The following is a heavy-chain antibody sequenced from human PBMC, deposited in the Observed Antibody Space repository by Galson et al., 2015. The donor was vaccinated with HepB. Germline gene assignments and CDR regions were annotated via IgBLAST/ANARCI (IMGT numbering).Heavy chain of an antibody. CDR1: GYAFSSNG. CDR3: ARDNDFRFDS. D-gene: IGHD3/OR15-3a*01. J-gene: IGHJ4*02. Sequence: SVKVSCKASGYAFSSNGISWVRQAPGQGLEWMGWISTYSGNTNYAQKFQGRVTMNTDTSTSTAYMELRSLRSDDTAVYYCARDNDFRFDSWGQGTLVTVSS. CDR2: ISTYSGNT. V-gene: IGHV1-18*01.